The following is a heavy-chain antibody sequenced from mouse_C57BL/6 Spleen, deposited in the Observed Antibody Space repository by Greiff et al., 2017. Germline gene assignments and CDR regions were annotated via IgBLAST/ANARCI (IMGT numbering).Heavy chain of an antibody. CDR1: GYTFTSYW. V-gene: IGHV1-69*01. CDR2: IDPSDSYT. Sequence: QVHVKQPGAELVMPGASVKLSCKASGYTFTSYWMHWVKQRPGQGIEWIGEIDPSDSYTNYNQKFKGKSTLTVDKSSSTAYMQLSSLTSEDSAVYYCARRDDGYYAAYWGQGTLVTVSA. CDR3: ARRDDGYYAAY. J-gene: IGHJ3*01. D-gene: IGHD2-3*01.